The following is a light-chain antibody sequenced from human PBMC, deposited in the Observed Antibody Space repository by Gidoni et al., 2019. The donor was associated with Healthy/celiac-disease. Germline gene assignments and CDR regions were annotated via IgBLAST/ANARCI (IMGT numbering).Light chain of an antibody. CDR1: SSDVGGYNY. J-gene: IGLJ3*02. CDR3: SSYTSSSIWV. Sequence: QSALTQPASVSGSPGQSITISCTGTSSDVGGYNYVSWYQQHPGKAPKLTIYDVSNRPSGVSNRFSGSKSGNTASLTISGLQAEDEADYYCSSYTSSSIWVFGGGTKLTVL. V-gene: IGLV2-14*03. CDR2: DVS.